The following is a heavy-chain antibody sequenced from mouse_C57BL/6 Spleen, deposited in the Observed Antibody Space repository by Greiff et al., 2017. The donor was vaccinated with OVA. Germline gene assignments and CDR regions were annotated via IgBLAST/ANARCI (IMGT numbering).Heavy chain of an antibody. J-gene: IGHJ2*01. Sequence: VQRVESGAELARPGASVKLSCKASGYTFTSYGISWVKQRTGQGLEWIGEIYPRSGNTYYNEKFKGKATLTADKSSSTAYMELRSLTSEDSAVYFCAREGLGPNYFDYWGQGTTLTVSS. D-gene: IGHD4-1*01. CDR3: AREGLGPNYFDY. CDR1: GYTFTSYG. CDR2: IYPRSGNT. V-gene: IGHV1-81*01.